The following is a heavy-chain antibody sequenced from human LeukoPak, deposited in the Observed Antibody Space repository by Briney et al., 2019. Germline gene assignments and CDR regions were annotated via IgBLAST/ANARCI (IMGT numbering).Heavy chain of an antibody. CDR3: ARALVSGLTYYYDSSGYAFGY. J-gene: IGHJ4*02. V-gene: IGHV3-21*01. D-gene: IGHD3-22*01. CDR2: ISSSSSYI. Sequence: GGSLRLSCAASGFTFSSYSMNWVRQAPGKGLDWVSSISSSSSYIYYADSVKGRFTISRDNAKNSLYLQMNSLRAEDTAVCYCARALVSGLTYYYDSSGYAFGYWGQGTLVTVSS. CDR1: GFTFSSYS.